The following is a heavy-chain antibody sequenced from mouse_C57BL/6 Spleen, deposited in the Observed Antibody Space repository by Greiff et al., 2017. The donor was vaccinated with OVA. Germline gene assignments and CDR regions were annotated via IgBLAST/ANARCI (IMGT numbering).Heavy chain of an antibody. J-gene: IGHJ2*01. V-gene: IGHV1-15*01. CDR3: TRGGKKFTTVVSSFDY. CDR2: IDPETGGT. Sequence: QVQLQQSGAELVRPGASVTLSCKASGYTFTDYEMHWVKQTPVHGLEWIGAIDPETGGTAYNQKFTGKAILTADKSSSTAYMELRSLTSEDSAVYYCTRGGKKFTTVVSSFDYWGQGTTLTVSS. CDR1: GYTFTDYE. D-gene: IGHD1-1*01.